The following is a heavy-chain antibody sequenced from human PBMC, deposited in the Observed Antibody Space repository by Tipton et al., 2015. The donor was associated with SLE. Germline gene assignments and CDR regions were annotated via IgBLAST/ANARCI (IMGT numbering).Heavy chain of an antibody. CDR2: INHSGST. CDR3: ARHNGVNLFDY. J-gene: IGHJ4*02. Sequence: TLSLTCAVYGGSFSGYYWSWIRQPPGKGLEWIGEINHSGSTNYNPSLKSRVTISIDTSKNQFSLKLSSVTAADTAVYYCARHNGVNLFDYWGQGTLVTVSS. V-gene: IGHV4-34*01. CDR1: GGSFSGYY. D-gene: IGHD2-8*01.